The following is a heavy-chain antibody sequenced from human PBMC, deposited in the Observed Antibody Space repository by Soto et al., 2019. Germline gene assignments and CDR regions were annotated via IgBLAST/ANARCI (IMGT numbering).Heavy chain of an antibody. V-gene: IGHV4-4*07. Sequence: LSLTCTVSGGSLSSYYWNWIRQPAGRGLEWIGRIYISGSTNYNPSLKSRVTMSVDTSKNQFSLKLSSVTAADTAVYYCARDNQQPEEYYYGLDVWGQGTTVTVSS. CDR3: ARDNQQPEEYYYGLDV. D-gene: IGHD6-13*01. CDR2: IYISGST. J-gene: IGHJ6*02. CDR1: GGSLSSYY.